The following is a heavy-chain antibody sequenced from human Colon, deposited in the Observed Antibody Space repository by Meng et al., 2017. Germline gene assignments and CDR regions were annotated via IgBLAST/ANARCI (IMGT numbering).Heavy chain of an antibody. V-gene: IGHV4-59*08. CDR2: NYYSGST. CDR1: GGSISTYY. J-gene: IGHJ4*02. D-gene: IGHD3-16*02. Sequence: HMRESGPGLVTPSETLSLPCAASGGSISTYYWSWIRQPPGKGLEWIGNNYYSGSTNYNPSLASRVTISVDSSKNQFSLKLSSVTAADTAVYYCARHQNGGTYPLDYWGQGTLVTVSS. CDR3: ARHQNGGTYPLDY.